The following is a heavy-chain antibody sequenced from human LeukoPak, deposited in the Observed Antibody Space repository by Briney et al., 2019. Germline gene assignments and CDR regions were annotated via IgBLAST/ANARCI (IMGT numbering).Heavy chain of an antibody. V-gene: IGHV1-18*01. D-gene: IGHD2-21*02. CDR1: GYTFTSYG. J-gene: IGHJ1*01. Sequence: ASVKASCKASGYTFTSYGISWVRQAPGQGLEWMGWISAYNGNTNYAQKLQGRVTMTTDTSTSTAYMELRSLRSDDTAVYYCARGDRVVVTAMAEYFQHWGQGTLVTVSS. CDR2: ISAYNGNT. CDR3: ARGDRVVVTAMAEYFQH.